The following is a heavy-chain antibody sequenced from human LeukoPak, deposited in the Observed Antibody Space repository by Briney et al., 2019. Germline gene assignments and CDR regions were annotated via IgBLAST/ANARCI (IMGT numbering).Heavy chain of an antibody. V-gene: IGHV3-23*01. J-gene: IGHJ4*02. CDR3: AKMVREFYTISYYFDY. CDR1: GFTFSSYS. CDR2: ISGSGAGT. D-gene: IGHD2-8*01. Sequence: AGGSLRLSCAAPGFTFSSYSMNWVRQAPGKGLEWVSGISGSGAGTYYADSVKGRFTISRDNSKNTLYLQMNSLRAEDTAVYYCAKMVREFYTISYYFDYWGQGTLVTVS.